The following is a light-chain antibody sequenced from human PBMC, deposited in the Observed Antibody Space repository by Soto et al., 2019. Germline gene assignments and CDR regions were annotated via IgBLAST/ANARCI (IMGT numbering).Light chain of an antibody. CDR1: SGHSSYA. CDR3: QTWGTGIHV. Sequence: QSVLTQSPSASASLGASVKLTCTLSSGHSSYAIAWHQQQPEKGPRYLMKLNSDGSHSTGDGIPDRFSGSSSGAERYLIIYSLQSEDEADYYYQTWGTGIHVFGTGTKVTVL. V-gene: IGLV4-69*01. CDR2: LNSDGSH. J-gene: IGLJ1*01.